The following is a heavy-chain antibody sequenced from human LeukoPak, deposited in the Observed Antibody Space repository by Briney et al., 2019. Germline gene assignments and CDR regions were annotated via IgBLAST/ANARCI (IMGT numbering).Heavy chain of an antibody. CDR3: AGHKYYNFWGSFNWFDP. Sequence: TSETLSLTCFVSGASIINNNYYWAWLRQPPGKGLEWIGSVYHGGSPSYNPSLKSRVTISVDTSKSHFTLKMNSVTASDTALYSCAGHKYYNFWGSFNWFDPWGQGTLVTVSS. CDR2: VYHGGSP. J-gene: IGHJ5*02. CDR1: GASIINNNYY. D-gene: IGHD3-3*01. V-gene: IGHV4-39*01.